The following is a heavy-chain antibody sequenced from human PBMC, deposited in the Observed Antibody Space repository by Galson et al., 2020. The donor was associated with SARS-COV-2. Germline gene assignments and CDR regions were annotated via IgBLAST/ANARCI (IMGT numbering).Heavy chain of an antibody. CDR2: ISHDGTNK. CDR3: AKAPGAMVRINGYFDP. Sequence: GGSLRLSCAASGFPFSTYAMYWVRQAPGKGLEWVAVISHDGTNKYYGDSVKGRFTISRDNSKNTLYVQMNSLRVEDTAVYYCAKAPGAMVRINGYFDPWGRGTLVTISS. J-gene: IGHJ5*02. D-gene: IGHD3-10*01. CDR1: GFPFSTYA. V-gene: IGHV3-30*18.